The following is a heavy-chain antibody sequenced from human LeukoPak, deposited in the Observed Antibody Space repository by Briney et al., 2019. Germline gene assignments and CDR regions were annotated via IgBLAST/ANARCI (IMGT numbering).Heavy chain of an antibody. Sequence: GASVKVSCKASGYTFTGYYMHWVRQAPGQGLEWMGWINPNSGGTNYAQKFQGRVTMTSDTSISTAYMELSRLRSDDTAVYYCARDLRATRDYYYYYGMDVWGQGTTVTVSS. J-gene: IGHJ6*02. CDR3: ARDLRATRDYYYYYGMDV. D-gene: IGHD1-26*01. CDR1: GYTFTGYY. CDR2: INPNSGGT. V-gene: IGHV1-2*02.